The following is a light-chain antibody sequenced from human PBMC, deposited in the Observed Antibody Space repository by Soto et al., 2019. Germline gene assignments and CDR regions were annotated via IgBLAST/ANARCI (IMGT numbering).Light chain of an antibody. CDR3: SSYTSSSTLG. V-gene: IGLV2-14*01. J-gene: IGLJ1*01. CDR2: EVS. CDR1: SSDVCGYNY. Sequence: QSALTQPASVSGSPGQSITISCTGTSSDVCGYNYVSWYQQHPGKAPKLMIYEVSNRPSGVSNRFSGSKSGNTASLTISGLQAEDEADYYCSSYTSSSTLGFGTGTKLTVL.